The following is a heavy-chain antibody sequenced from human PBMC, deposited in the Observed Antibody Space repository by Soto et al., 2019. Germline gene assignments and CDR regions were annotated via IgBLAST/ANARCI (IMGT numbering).Heavy chain of an antibody. CDR2: ISDDRDKR. D-gene: IGHD1-26*01. V-gene: IGHV3-30*18. CDR3: AKARVRIVGANSFDY. Sequence: PGGSLRLSCVGSGFTFSNYGMHWVRQPPGKGLEWVALISDDRDKRYYADSVRGRLIISRDNSKDTLYLQMNSLGPDDTAVYFCAKARVRIVGANSFDYWGQGTPVTVSS. CDR1: GFTFSNYG. J-gene: IGHJ4*02.